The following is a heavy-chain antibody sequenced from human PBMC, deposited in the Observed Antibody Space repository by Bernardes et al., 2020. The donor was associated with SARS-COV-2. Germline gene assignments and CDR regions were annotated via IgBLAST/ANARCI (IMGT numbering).Heavy chain of an antibody. J-gene: IGHJ4*02. V-gene: IGHV4-39*01. D-gene: IGHD2-15*01. CDR3: ARQAVVVVAATGDFDY. Sequence: TLSLTCTVSGGSISSSSYYWGWIRQPPGKGLEWIGSIYYSGSTYYNPSLKSRVTISVDTSKNQFSLKLSSVTAADTAVYYCARQAVVVVAATGDFDYWGQGTLVTVSS. CDR1: GGSISSSSYY. CDR2: IYYSGST.